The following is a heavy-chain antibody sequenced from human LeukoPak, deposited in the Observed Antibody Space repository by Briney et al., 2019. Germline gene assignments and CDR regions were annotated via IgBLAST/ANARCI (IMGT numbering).Heavy chain of an antibody. CDR1: GGSISSYY. D-gene: IGHD3-22*01. Sequence: SETLSLTCTVSGGSISSYYWSWIRQPPGKGLEWIGYIYYSGSTYYNPSLKSRVTISVDTSKNQFSLKLSSVTAADTAVYYCARSRSGYSNDAFDIWGQGTMVTVSS. V-gene: IGHV4-59*12. J-gene: IGHJ3*02. CDR2: IYYSGST. CDR3: ARSRSGYSNDAFDI.